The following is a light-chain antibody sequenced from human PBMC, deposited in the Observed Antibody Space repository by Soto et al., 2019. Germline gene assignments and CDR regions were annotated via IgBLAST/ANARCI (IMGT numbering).Light chain of an antibody. CDR2: AAS. Sequence: DIQMTQSPSSVSASVGDRVTITCRASQSISSGLAWYQQKPGTVPKLLIYAASSWQSGVPSRFSGSGAGTEVTLTITSLQPEDFGTYYCQQGDSFPITFGQGTRLEIK. CDR3: QQGDSFPIT. CDR1: QSISSG. V-gene: IGKV1-12*01. J-gene: IGKJ5*01.